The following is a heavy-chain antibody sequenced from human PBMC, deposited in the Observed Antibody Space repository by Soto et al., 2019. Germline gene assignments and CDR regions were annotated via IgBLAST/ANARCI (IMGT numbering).Heavy chain of an antibody. CDR3: ARAYCSSTSCYRGNWFDP. V-gene: IGHV3-48*03. D-gene: IGHD2-2*02. J-gene: IGHJ5*02. Sequence: GGSLRLSCAASGFTFSSYEMNWVRQAPGKGLEWVSYISSSGSTIYYAGSVKGRFTISRDNAKNSLYLQMNSLRAEDTAVYYCARAYCSSTSCYRGNWFDPWGQGTLVTVSS. CDR2: ISSSGSTI. CDR1: GFTFSSYE.